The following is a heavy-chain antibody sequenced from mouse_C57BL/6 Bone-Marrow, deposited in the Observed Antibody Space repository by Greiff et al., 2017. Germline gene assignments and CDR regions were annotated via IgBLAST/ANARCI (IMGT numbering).Heavy chain of an antibody. J-gene: IGHJ1*03. Sequence: QVQLKESGSELRSPGSSVKLSCKDFDSEVFPIAYMSWVRQKPGHGFEWIGGILPSIGRTIYGEKFEDKATLDADTLSNTAYLELNSLTSEDSAIYYCARRHYDYHWYFDVWGTGTTVTVSS. V-gene: IGHV15-2*01. CDR3: ARRHYDYHWYFDV. CDR2: ILPSIGRT. CDR1: DSEVFPIAY. D-gene: IGHD2-4*01.